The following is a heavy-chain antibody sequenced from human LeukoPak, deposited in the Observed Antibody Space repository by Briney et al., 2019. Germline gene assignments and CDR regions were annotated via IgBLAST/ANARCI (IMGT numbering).Heavy chain of an antibody. V-gene: IGHV3-21*01. CDR1: GFTFSGYS. D-gene: IGHD6-13*01. CDR2: ISISSNYI. CDR3: ARKAAAGTGHFDY. Sequence: PGGSLRLSCAASGFTFSGYSINWVRQAPGKGLEWVSFISISSNYIYYADSVKGRFTIPRDNAKNSLYLQMNSLRAEDTAVYYCARKAAAGTGHFDYWGQRTLVTVSS. J-gene: IGHJ4*02.